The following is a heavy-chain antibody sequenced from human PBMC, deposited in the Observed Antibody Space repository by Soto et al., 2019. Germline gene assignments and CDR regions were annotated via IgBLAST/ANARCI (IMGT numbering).Heavy chain of an antibody. CDR1: GGSISSGGYY. Sequence: PSETLSLTCTVSGGSISSGGYYWSWIRQHPGKGLEWIGYIYYSGSTYYNPSLKSRVTISVDTSKNQFSLKLSSVTAADTAVYYCARDLDYYDSSGYGWFDPWGQGPLVTVSS. V-gene: IGHV4-31*03. CDR2: IYYSGST. D-gene: IGHD3-22*01. CDR3: ARDLDYYDSSGYGWFDP. J-gene: IGHJ5*02.